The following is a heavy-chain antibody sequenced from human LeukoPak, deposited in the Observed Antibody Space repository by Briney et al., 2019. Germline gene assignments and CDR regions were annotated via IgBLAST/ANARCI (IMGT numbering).Heavy chain of an antibody. J-gene: IGHJ4*02. V-gene: IGHV1-24*01. Sequence: ASVKVSCKVSGYTLTELSMHWVRQAPGKGPEWMGGFDPEDGETIYAQKFQGRVTMTEDTSTDTAYMELSSLRSEDTAVYYCAKPPKYSSGWSVWGQGTLVTVSS. CDR3: AKPPKYSSGWSV. D-gene: IGHD6-19*01. CDR1: GYTLTELS. CDR2: FDPEDGET.